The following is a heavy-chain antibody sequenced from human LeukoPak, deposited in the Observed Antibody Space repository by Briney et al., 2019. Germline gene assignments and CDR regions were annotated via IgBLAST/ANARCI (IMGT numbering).Heavy chain of an antibody. CDR3: ARLATAGYLNF. CDR1: GDSISGYY. J-gene: IGHJ4*02. D-gene: IGHD6-19*01. V-gene: IGHV4-59*08. Sequence: SETLSLTCTVSGDSISGYYWSWIRQPPGKGLEWIGYINYSGSTKYNPSLKSRVTISEDTSKNQFSLKLSSVTAADTAVYYCARLATAGYLNFWGQGTLVTVSS. CDR2: INYSGST.